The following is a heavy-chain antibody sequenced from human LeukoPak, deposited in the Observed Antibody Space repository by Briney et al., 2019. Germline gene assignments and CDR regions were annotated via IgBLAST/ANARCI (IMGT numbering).Heavy chain of an antibody. Sequence: GGSLRLSCAASGFTFSSYSMNWVRQAPGKGLEWVSSISSSSSYIYYADSVKGRSTISRDNAKNSLYLQMNSLRAEDTAVYYCARAYCGGDCYAFDYWGQGTLVTVSS. D-gene: IGHD2-21*02. CDR1: GFTFSSYS. CDR3: ARAYCGGDCYAFDY. CDR2: ISSSSSYI. J-gene: IGHJ4*02. V-gene: IGHV3-21*01.